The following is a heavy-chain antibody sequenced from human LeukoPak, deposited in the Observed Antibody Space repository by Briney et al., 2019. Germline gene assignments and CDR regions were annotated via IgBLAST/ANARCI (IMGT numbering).Heavy chain of an antibody. V-gene: IGHV3-23*01. CDR1: GFTFNSYA. CDR3: ARDSVLLWFGGLPYYFDI. J-gene: IGHJ4*02. Sequence: PGGSLRLSCAASGFTFNSYAMSWDRQAPGKGLEWVSAISGSGDYTYYADSVKGRVTISRDNSKNTLYLQMSSLRAEDTAVYYCARDSVLLWFGGLPYYFDIWGQGTLVTVSS. CDR2: ISGSGDYT. D-gene: IGHD3-10*01.